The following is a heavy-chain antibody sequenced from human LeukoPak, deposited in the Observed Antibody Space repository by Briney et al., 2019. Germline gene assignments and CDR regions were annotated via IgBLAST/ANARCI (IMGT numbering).Heavy chain of an antibody. CDR2: IYHSGST. CDR3: ARGVGYSYGYFFDY. Sequence: PSRTLSLTCAVSGGSISSSNWWSWVRQPPGKGLEWIGEIYHSGSTNYNPSLKSRVTISVDKSKNQFSLKLSSVTAADTAVYYCARGVGYSYGYFFDYWGQGTLVTVSS. CDR1: GGSISSSNW. J-gene: IGHJ4*02. V-gene: IGHV4-4*02. D-gene: IGHD5-18*01.